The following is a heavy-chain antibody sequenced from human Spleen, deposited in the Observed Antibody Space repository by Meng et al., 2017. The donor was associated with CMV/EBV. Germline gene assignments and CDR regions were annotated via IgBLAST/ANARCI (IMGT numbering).Heavy chain of an antibody. D-gene: IGHD1-26*01. CDR1: GGSISSGSYY. V-gene: IGHV4-61*02. Sequence: QGQLQESGQGLVKPSQTLSLPCTVSGGSISSGSYYWSWIRQPAGKGLEWIGRIYTSGSTNYNPSFRSRVIMSVDASNNQFSLKLTSVTAADTAVYYCATGSGDFDHWGQGTLVTVSS. J-gene: IGHJ4*02. CDR3: ATGSGDFDH. CDR2: IYTSGST.